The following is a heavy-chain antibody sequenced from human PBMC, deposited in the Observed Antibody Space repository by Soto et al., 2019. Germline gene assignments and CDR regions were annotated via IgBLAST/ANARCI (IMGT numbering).Heavy chain of an antibody. Sequence: PSETLSLTCAVYGGSFSGYYWTWIRQPPGTGLEWIGEINHSGSTNYNPSLKSRVTISVDTSKNQFSLKLTSVTAADTAVYYCARDKITGIFYYCGKGTLVTVYS. V-gene: IGHV4-34*01. CDR1: GGSFSGYY. J-gene: IGHJ4*02. CDR3: ARDKITGIFYY. CDR2: INHSGST. D-gene: IGHD2-8*02.